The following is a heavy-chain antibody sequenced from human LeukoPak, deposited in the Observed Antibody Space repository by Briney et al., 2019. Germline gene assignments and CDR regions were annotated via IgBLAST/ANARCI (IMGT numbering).Heavy chain of an antibody. CDR1: GNTFINNV. J-gene: IGHJ2*01. D-gene: IGHD6-19*01. Sequence: GGSLRLSCEVSGNTFINNVMSWVRQAPGKGLEWVSLIYSGGVTYYADSVKGRFIISRDNSKNTLFLQMNSLRAEDTAVYCCARAPSGWSDYWYFDLWGRGTLVTVSS. V-gene: IGHV3-53*01. CDR2: IYSGGVT. CDR3: ARAPSGWSDYWYFDL.